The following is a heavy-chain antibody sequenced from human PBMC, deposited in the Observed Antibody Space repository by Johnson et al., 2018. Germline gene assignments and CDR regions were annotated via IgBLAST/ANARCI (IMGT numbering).Heavy chain of an antibody. J-gene: IGHJ6*03. CDR3: AKDPGLHYSNYYYFYMDV. CDR2: TSYDGSNK. V-gene: IGHV3-30*18. D-gene: IGHD4-11*01. Sequence: QVQLVESGGGVVQPGRSLRLSCAASGFTFSTFGMHWVRQAPGKGLEWVAVTSYDGSNKYYADSVKGRFTISRDNSKNTLYLQMNSLRAEDTAVYYCAKDPGLHYSNYYYFYMDVWGKGTTVTVSS. CDR1: GFTFSTFG.